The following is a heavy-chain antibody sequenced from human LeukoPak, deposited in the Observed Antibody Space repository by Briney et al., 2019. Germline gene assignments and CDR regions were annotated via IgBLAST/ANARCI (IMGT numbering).Heavy chain of an antibody. D-gene: IGHD2-2*01. CDR3: ARDEVVPAAAYMDV. CDR1: GFTFNTFN. V-gene: IGHV3-30*01. CDR2: ISYDGSNK. Sequence: GGSLRLSCAASGFTFNTFNMNWVRQAPGKGLEWVAVISYDGSNKYYADSVKGRFTISRDNSKNTLYLQMNSLRAEDTAVYYCARDEVVPAAAYMDVWGKGTTVTVSS. J-gene: IGHJ6*03.